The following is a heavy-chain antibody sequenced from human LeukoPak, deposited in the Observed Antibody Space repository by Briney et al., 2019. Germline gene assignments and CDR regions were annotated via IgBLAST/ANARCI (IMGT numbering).Heavy chain of an antibody. D-gene: IGHD3-22*01. V-gene: IGHV4-59*12. Sequence: SETLSLTCTVSGGSISSYYWSWIRQPPGKGLEWIGYIYYSGSTNYNPSLKSRVTISVDTSKNQFSLKLSSVTAVDTAVYYCARSDSSGPYYFDYWGQGTLVTVSS. J-gene: IGHJ4*02. CDR2: IYYSGST. CDR3: ARSDSSGPYYFDY. CDR1: GGSISSYY.